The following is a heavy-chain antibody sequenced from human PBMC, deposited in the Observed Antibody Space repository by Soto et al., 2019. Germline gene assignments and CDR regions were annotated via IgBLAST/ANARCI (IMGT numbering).Heavy chain of an antibody. Sequence: QVQLVQSGAEVKRPGSSVKVTCKAYGDTFNFCSINWVRRAHGRGLEWMGRVKPIVSMSNYAQKLQGRVTMTADKSTSTAYMELSSLRSEDTAIYYCASSYGSGYRAFDYWGQGALVTVSS. J-gene: IGHJ4*02. V-gene: IGHV1-69*02. CDR3: ASSYGSGYRAFDY. CDR2: VKPIVSMS. CDR1: GDTFNFCS. D-gene: IGHD3-10*01.